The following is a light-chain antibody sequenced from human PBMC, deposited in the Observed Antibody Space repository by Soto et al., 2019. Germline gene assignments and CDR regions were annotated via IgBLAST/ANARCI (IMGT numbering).Light chain of an antibody. CDR3: KQYNNWPRGT. CDR1: QSVSSN. Sequence: EIVMTQSPATLSVSPGERATLSCRASQSVSSNLAWYQQKPGQAPRLLIYGASTRAPGIPARFSGSGSGTEFPLTISSLQSEDFAVYYCKQYNNWPRGTFGQGTKVEIK. CDR2: GAS. V-gene: IGKV3-15*01. J-gene: IGKJ1*01.